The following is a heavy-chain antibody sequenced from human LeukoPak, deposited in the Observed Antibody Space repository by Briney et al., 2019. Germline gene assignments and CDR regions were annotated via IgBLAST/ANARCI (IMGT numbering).Heavy chain of an antibody. D-gene: IGHD3-10*02. CDR1: GYTFTGYY. Sequence: ASVKVSCKASGYTFTGYYMHWVRQAPGQGLEWMGWINPNSGGTNYAQKFQGRVTMTRDTSISTAYMELSRLRSDDTAVYYCARVFGELKEDAFDIWGQGTMVTVSS. CDR3: ARVFGELKEDAFDI. V-gene: IGHV1-2*02. J-gene: IGHJ3*02. CDR2: INPNSGGT.